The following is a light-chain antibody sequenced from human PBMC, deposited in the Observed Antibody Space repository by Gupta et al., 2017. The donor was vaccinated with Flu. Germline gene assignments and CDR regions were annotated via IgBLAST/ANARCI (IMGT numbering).Light chain of an antibody. CDR3: QSYDSFNRYVV. CDR2: EDN. J-gene: IGLJ2*01. CDR1: SGSIDTNY. Sequence: NFMLTQPHSVSESPGTTVTIPCTRSSGSIDTNYVQWYQQRPDSSPTIVIYEDNLRPSVVPDRFSGSIDTSSNSASLTISGLKTEDEADYFCQSYDSFNRYVVFGGGTKLTVL. V-gene: IGLV6-57*01.